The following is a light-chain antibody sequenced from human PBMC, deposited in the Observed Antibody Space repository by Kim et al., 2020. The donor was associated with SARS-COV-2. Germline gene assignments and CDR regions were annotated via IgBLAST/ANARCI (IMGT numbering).Light chain of an antibody. J-gene: IGLJ3*02. V-gene: IGLV1-44*01. CDR3: AAWDDSLNGYWV. CDR1: SSNIGSNT. Sequence: ELTQPPSASGTPGQRVTISCSGSSSNIGSNTVNWYQQLPGTAPKLLIYSSNLRPSGVPDRFSGSKSGTSASLAISGLQSEDEADYYCAAWDDSLNGYWVFGGGTQLTVL. CDR2: SSN.